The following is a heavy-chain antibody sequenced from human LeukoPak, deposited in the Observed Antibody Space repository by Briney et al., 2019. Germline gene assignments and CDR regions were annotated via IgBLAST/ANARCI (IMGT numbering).Heavy chain of an antibody. CDR1: GGSFSGYY. V-gene: IGHV4-34*01. CDR3: ARVPHYYFGYGYFDT. J-gene: IGHJ4*02. Sequence: SETLSLTCVVNGGSFSGYYWSWIRQPPGKGLEWIGEIDQSGTTNYNPSLKSRVTISIDTSKKQFSLTLTSMTAADTAVYYCARVPHYYFGYGYFDTWGQGTRVTVSS. CDR2: IDQSGTT. D-gene: IGHD3/OR15-3a*01.